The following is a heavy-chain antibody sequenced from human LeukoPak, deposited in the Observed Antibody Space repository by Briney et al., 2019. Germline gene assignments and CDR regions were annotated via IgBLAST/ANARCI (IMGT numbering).Heavy chain of an antibody. V-gene: IGHV4-59*01. D-gene: IGHD3-10*01. CDR2: IYHSGST. CDR1: GGSFSGYY. J-gene: IGHJ4*02. Sequence: PSETLSLTCAVYGGSFSGYYWSWIRQPPGKGLEWIGYIYHSGSTKYNPSLKGRVTISVDTSKKQFSLKLSSVTAADTAVYYCARDGYGGVDYWGQGTLVTVSS. CDR3: ARDGYGGVDY.